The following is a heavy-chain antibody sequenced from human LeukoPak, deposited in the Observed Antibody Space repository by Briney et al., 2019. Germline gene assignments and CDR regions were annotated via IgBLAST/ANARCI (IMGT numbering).Heavy chain of an antibody. J-gene: IGHJ4*02. Sequence: ASVKVSCKASGYTFTSYGISWVRQAPGQGLEWMGWISPSNGNTNYAQKFQGRVTMTRDMSTSTVYMELSSLRSEDTAVYYCARLMVTDGDGQNSDYWGQGTLVTVSS. CDR1: GYTFTSYG. CDR2: ISPSNGNT. V-gene: IGHV1-18*01. D-gene: IGHD2-21*02. CDR3: ARLMVTDGDGQNSDY.